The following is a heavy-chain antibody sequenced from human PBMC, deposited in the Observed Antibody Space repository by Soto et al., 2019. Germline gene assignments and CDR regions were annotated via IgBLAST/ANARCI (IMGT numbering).Heavy chain of an antibody. CDR1: GGSIANYY. CDR2: IYPSGRT. J-gene: IGHJ2*01. D-gene: IGHD5-18*01. CDR3: ARDYDINTALDYWYFDL. Sequence: QVQLQESGPGLVKPSESLSLTCTVSGGSIANYYWAWIRQPAGKGLEWIGRIYPSGRTHYNPSLTGRVTMSIDTSKNQFSLRLTSVTAADTAMYYCARDYDINTALDYWYFDLWCRGTLVTVSS. V-gene: IGHV4-4*07.